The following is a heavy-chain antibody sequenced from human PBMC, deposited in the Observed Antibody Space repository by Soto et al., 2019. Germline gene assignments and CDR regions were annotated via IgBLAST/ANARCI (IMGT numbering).Heavy chain of an antibody. Sequence: SETLSLTCTVSDGSISSGTYHWGWNRQPPGKGLEWIGHIYYSGGTNYSPSFQGHVTISADKSISTAYLQWSSLKASDTAMYYCARLQAAAGDNDLTFDYWGQGTLVTVSS. CDR3: ARLQAAAGDNDLTFDY. CDR1: DGSISSGTYH. CDR2: IYYSGGT. J-gene: IGHJ4*02. V-gene: IGHV4-39*07. D-gene: IGHD6-13*01.